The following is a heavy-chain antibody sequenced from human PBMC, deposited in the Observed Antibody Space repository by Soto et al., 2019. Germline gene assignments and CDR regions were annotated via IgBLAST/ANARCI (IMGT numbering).Heavy chain of an antibody. Sequence: PGGSLRLSCAASGFTFSSYGMHWVRQAPGKGLEWVAVIWYDGSNKYYADSVKGRFTISRDNSKNTLYLQMNSLRAEDTAVYYCAREVIAARHYYYYGMDVWGQGTTVTVSS. CDR1: GFTFSSYG. J-gene: IGHJ6*02. CDR2: IWYDGSNK. D-gene: IGHD6-6*01. V-gene: IGHV3-33*01. CDR3: AREVIAARHYYYYGMDV.